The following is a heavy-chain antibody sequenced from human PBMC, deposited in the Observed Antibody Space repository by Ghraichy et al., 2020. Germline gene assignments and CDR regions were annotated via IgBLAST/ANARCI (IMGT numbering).Heavy chain of an antibody. CDR1: RFTFSVYS. CDR3: ARDIKSSSWSYYYYAMDV. D-gene: IGHD6-13*01. Sequence: GGSLRHSCAASRFTFSVYSMHWVRQAPGKGLEWVAVISYDGNSKYYADSVKGRFAISRDNSKNTLYLQMNSLRAEDTALYYCARDIKSSSWSYYYYAMDVWGQGTTVTVSS. J-gene: IGHJ6*02. CDR2: ISYDGNSK. V-gene: IGHV3-30*09.